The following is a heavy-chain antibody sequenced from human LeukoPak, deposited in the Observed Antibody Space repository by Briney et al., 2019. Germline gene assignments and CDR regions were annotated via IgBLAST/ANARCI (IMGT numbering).Heavy chain of an antibody. CDR1: GGTFCSYA. Sequence: SVKVSCKACGGTFCSYAISWVRQDPGQGLEWMGRIIPILGIANYAQKFQGRVTITADKSTSTAYMELSSLRSEDTAVYYCAEYSGYNYGMDVWGQGTTVTVSS. D-gene: IGHD5-12*01. V-gene: IGHV1-69*04. J-gene: IGHJ6*02. CDR3: AEYSGYNYGMDV. CDR2: IIPILGIA.